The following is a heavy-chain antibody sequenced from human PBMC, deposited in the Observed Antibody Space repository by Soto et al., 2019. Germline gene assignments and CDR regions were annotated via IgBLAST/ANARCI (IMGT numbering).Heavy chain of an antibody. CDR1: GFTFSNYG. D-gene: IGHD6-19*01. CDR3: AGEEYSSGTGYLQH. V-gene: IGHV3-33*01. Sequence: QVQLVESGGGVVQPGRSLRLSCAASGFTFSNYGMHWVRQAPGKGLEWVAVIWYDGSNEYYVDSVKGRFTISRDNSKNTLYLQMNGLRAEDTAVYYCAGEEYSSGTGYLQHRGQGTLVPVSS. CDR2: IWYDGSNE. J-gene: IGHJ1*01.